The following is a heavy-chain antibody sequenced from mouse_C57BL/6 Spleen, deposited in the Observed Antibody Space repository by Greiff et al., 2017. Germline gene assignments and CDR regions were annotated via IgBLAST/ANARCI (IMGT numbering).Heavy chain of an antibody. Sequence: QVQLQQPGAELVMPGASVKLSCKASGYTFTSYWMHWVKQRPGQGLEWIGEIDPSDSYTNYNQKFKGKSTLTVDKSSSTAYMQLSSLTSEDSAVYYCAIQGSPGYFGYRGQVTTLTVSS. V-gene: IGHV1-69*01. CDR3: AIQGSPGYFGY. J-gene: IGHJ2*01. CDR2: IDPSDSYT. CDR1: GYTFTSYW. D-gene: IGHD1-1*02.